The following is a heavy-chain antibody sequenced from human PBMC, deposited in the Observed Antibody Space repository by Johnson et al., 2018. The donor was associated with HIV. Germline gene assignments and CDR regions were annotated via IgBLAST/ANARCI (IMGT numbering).Heavy chain of an antibody. CDR2: INWNGCST. CDR1: GFTFDDYG. CDR3: AKGGRWFGEYHAFDI. D-gene: IGHD3-10*01. Sequence: EQLVESGGGVVRPGGSLRLSCAASGFTFDDYGMSWVRQAPGKGLEWVSGINWNGCSTGYADSVKGRFTISRDNAKNSLYLQMNSLRAEDTALYYCAKGGRWFGEYHAFDIWGQGTMVTVSS. J-gene: IGHJ3*02. V-gene: IGHV3-20*04.